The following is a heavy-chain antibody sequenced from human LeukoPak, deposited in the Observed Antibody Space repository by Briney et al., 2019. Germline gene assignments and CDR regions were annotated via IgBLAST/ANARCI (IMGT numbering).Heavy chain of an antibody. CDR1: GFTFSSYC. CDR2: IKQDGSEK. D-gene: IGHD3-22*01. V-gene: IGHV3-7*03. CDR3: ARVRIVVVTLDAFDI. J-gene: IGHJ3*02. Sequence: GGSLRLSCAASGFTFSSYCMSWVRQAPGKGLEWVANIKQDGSEKYYVDSVKGRFTISRDNAKNSLYLQMNSLRAEDTALYYCARVRIVVVTLDAFDIWGQGTMVTVSS.